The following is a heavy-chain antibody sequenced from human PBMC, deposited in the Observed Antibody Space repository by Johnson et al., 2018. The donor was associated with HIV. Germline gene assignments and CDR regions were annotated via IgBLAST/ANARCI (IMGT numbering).Heavy chain of an antibody. CDR2: ISFDGGNK. D-gene: IGHD2/OR15-2a*01. CDR1: GFTFSSYA. V-gene: IGHV3-30*04. J-gene: IGHJ3*02. CDR3: AKDREYGLAWGWALDN. Sequence: QVQLVESGGGVVQPGRSLRLSCAASGFTFSSYAMHWVRQAPGKGLEWVAVISFDGGNKYYADSVKGRFTISRDNSKNTLYLRTNSLRTEDTAVYYCAKDREYGLAWGWALDNWGQGTMVTVSS.